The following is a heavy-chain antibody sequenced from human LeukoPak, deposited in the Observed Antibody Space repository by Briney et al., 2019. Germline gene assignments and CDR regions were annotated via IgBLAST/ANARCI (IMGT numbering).Heavy chain of an antibody. Sequence: GGSLRLSCAASGFTFSDYYMSWIRQAPGKGLEWVSYISSSGRIIYYADSVKGRFTISRDNAKNSLFLQMNSLRAEDTAVYYCASVHYYGMEVWGQGTTITVSS. CDR2: ISSSGRII. D-gene: IGHD2-8*01. J-gene: IGHJ6*02. V-gene: IGHV3-11*01. CDR1: GFTFSDYY. CDR3: ASVHYYGMEV.